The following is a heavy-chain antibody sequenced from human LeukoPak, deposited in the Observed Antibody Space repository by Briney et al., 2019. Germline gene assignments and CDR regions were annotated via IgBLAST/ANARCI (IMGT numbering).Heavy chain of an antibody. Sequence: ASVRVSCKASGYTFTSYYMHWVRQAPGQGLEWMGVINPSGGSTIYAQKFQGRVTMTRDMSTTTGYMELSSLRSEDTAVYYCARDNSVGDIAWWFDPWGQGTLVTVSS. CDR3: ARDNSVGDIAWWFDP. CDR2: INPSGGST. J-gene: IGHJ5*02. CDR1: GYTFTSYY. D-gene: IGHD3-16*02. V-gene: IGHV1-46*01.